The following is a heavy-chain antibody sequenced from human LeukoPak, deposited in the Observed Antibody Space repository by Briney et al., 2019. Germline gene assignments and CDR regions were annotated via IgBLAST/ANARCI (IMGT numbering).Heavy chain of an antibody. V-gene: IGHV4-39*01. CDR2: IFNSGST. CDR1: GGSISSTTSY. D-gene: IGHD2-15*01. CDR3: ARHSGDSCYAPLDY. Sequence: SETLSLTCTVSGGSISSTTSYWGWIRQPPGKGLEWIGSIFNSGSTYYNPSLKSRVTISVDTSKNQFSLKLSSVTAADTAVYYCARHSGDSCYAPLDYRGQGTPVTVSS. J-gene: IGHJ4*02.